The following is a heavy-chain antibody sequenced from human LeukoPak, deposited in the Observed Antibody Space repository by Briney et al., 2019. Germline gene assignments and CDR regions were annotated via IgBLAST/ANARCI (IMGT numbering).Heavy chain of an antibody. J-gene: IGHJ6*02. CDR2: ISSSGSTI. Sequence: PGGSLRLSCAASGFTFSDYYMSWIPQAPGKGLEWVSYISSSGSTIYYADSVKGRFTISRDNAKNSLYLQMRSRRAEETAVYYCAKAYSSSWYYGMDVWGQGTTVTVSS. V-gene: IGHV3-11*01. CDR3: AKAYSSSWYYGMDV. CDR1: GFTFSDYY. D-gene: IGHD6-13*01.